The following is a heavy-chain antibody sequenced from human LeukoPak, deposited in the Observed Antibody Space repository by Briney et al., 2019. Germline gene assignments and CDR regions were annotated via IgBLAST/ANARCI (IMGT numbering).Heavy chain of an antibody. CDR2: IIPIFGIA. V-gene: IGHV1-69*04. CDR1: GGTFSSYA. J-gene: IGHJ5*02. Sequence: SVKVSCKASGGTFSSYAISRVRQAPGQGLEWMGRIIPIFGIANYAQKFQGRVTITADKSTSTAYMELSSLRSEDTAVYYCARVGGQAYCGGDCYYNWFDPWGQGTLVTVSS. D-gene: IGHD2-21*02. CDR3: ARVGGQAYCGGDCYYNWFDP.